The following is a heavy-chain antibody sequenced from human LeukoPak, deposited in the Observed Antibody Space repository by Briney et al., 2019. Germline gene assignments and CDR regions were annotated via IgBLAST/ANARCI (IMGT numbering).Heavy chain of an antibody. V-gene: IGHV4-4*02. J-gene: IGHJ6*03. CDR1: GGSISSSYW. Sequence: SETLSLTCGVSGGSISSSYWWSWVRQPPGKGLEWIGEINHSGSTSYNPSLRSRVTISVDTSKNQFSLKLSSVTAADTAVYFCARSPTVTRYYYYMDVWGKGTTVTISS. CDR2: INHSGST. D-gene: IGHD4-17*01. CDR3: ARSPTVTRYYYYMDV.